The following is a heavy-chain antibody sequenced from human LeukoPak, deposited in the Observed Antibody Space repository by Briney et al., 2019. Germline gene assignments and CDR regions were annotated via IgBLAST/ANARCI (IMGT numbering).Heavy chain of an antibody. CDR1: GGTFSSYA. V-gene: IGHV1-69*13. J-gene: IGHJ4*02. CDR2: IIPIFGTA. Sequence: SVKVSCKASGGTFSSYAISWVRQAPGQGLEWMGGIIPIFGTANYALKFQGRVMITADESTSTAYMELSSLRSEDTAVYYCANWICRGGSCYPVCWGREPLAAVPP. CDR3: ANWICRGGSCYPVC. D-gene: IGHD2-15*01.